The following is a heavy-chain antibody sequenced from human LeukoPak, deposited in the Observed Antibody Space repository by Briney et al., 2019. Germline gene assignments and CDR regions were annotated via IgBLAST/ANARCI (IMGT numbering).Heavy chain of an antibody. Sequence: SETLSLTCTVPGGSISSYYWSWIRQPPGKGLEWIGYIYYSGSTNYNPSLKSRVTISVDTSKNQFSLKLSSVTAADTAVYYCARARDGYIFDYWGQGTLVTVSS. J-gene: IGHJ4*02. D-gene: IGHD5-24*01. CDR1: GGSISSYY. V-gene: IGHV4-59*01. CDR3: ARARDGYIFDY. CDR2: IYYSGST.